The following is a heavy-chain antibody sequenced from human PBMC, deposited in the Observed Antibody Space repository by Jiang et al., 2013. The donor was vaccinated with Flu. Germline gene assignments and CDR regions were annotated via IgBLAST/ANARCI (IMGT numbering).Heavy chain of an antibody. Sequence: SLTCDISGDSVSSKSAAWNWIRQSPSRGLEWLGRTYYRSKWYNDYAGSVKSRITINADTSKNQFSLQLNSVTPEDTAVYYCARGAHILTGYYNYYYFDLWGRGTLVTVSS. D-gene: IGHD3-9*01. CDR2: TYYRSKWYN. CDR3: ARGAHILTGYYNYYYFDL. V-gene: IGHV6-1*01. CDR1: GDSVSSKSAA. J-gene: IGHJ2*01.